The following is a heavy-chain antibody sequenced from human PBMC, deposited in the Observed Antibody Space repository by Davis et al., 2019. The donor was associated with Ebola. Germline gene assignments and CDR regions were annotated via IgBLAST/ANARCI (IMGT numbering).Heavy chain of an antibody. J-gene: IGHJ6*02. CDR2: ISYDGSNK. CDR1: GFTFSSYG. CDR3: AKGMSTYYYYGMDV. Sequence: GESLKISCAASGFTFSSYGMHWVRQAPGKGLEWVAVISYDGSNKYYADSVKGRFTISRDNSKNTLYLQMNSLRAEDTAVYYCAKGMSTYYYYGMDVWGQGTTVTVSS. D-gene: IGHD1-1*01. V-gene: IGHV3-30*18.